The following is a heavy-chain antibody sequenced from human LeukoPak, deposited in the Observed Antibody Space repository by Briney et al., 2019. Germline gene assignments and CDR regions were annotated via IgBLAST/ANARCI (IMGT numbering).Heavy chain of an antibody. CDR1: GFTVSSNY. J-gene: IGHJ5*02. D-gene: IGHD5-12*01. CDR3: ARDAGNSGYGCDL. V-gene: IGHV3-33*08. CDR2: IWYDGSKK. Sequence: GGSLRLSCAASGFTVSSNYMSWVRQAPGKGLEWVADIWYDGSKKYYVDSVKGRFTISRDNARNSLYLQMNSLRAEDTAMYYCARDAGNSGYGCDLWGQGTLVTVSS.